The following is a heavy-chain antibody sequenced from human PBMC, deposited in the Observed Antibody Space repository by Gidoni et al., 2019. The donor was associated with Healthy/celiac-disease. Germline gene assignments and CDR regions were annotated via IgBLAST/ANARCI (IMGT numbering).Heavy chain of an antibody. V-gene: IGHV3-23*01. D-gene: IGHD3-22*01. CDR2: ISGSGGST. Sequence: EVQLLESGGGLVQPGGSLRLSCAASGFTFSSYAMSWVRQAPGNGLEWVSSISGSGGSTYYADSVKGRFTIARDNSKNTLYLQMNSLRAEDTAVYYCAKGHLDRGYDSDYWGQGTLVTVSS. CDR3: AKGHLDRGYDSDY. J-gene: IGHJ4*02. CDR1: GFTFSSYA.